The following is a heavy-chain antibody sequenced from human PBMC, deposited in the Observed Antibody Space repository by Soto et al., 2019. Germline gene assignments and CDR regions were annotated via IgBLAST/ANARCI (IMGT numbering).Heavy chain of an antibody. D-gene: IGHD3-3*01. CDR2: ISGSGGST. CDR1: GFTFSSYA. J-gene: IGHJ3*02. V-gene: IGHV3-23*01. Sequence: EVQLLESGGGLVQPGGSLRLSCEASGFTFSSYAMSWVRQAPGKGLEWVSAISGSGGSTYYADSVKGRFTISRDNSKNALYLQMNSLRAEDTAVYYCAKEGLGITALDIWGQGTMVTVSS. CDR3: AKEGLGITALDI.